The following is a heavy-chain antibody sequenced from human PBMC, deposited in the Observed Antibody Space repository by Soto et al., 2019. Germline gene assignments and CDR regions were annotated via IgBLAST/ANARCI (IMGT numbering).Heavy chain of an antibody. CDR2: FDPEDGET. CDR1: GYTLTELS. CDR3: ATSHDFWTGYLVLGY. Sequence: ASVKVSCKVSGYTLTELSMHWVRQAPGKGLEWMGGFDPEDGETIYAQKFQGRVTMTEDTSTDTAYMELSSLRSEDTAVYYCATSHDFWTGYLVLGYWGQGTLVTVSS. D-gene: IGHD3-3*01. V-gene: IGHV1-24*01. J-gene: IGHJ4*02.